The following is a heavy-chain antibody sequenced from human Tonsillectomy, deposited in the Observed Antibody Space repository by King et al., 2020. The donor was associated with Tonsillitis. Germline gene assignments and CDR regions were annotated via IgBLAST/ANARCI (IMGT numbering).Heavy chain of an antibody. D-gene: IGHD2-15*01. Sequence: VQLVESGGGLVQPGGSLRLSCEASGSISGDNSMDWVRQAQGKGLEWVGRRRNKAKNNITEYAASVKGRFTISRDNSKNAVYLEMNSLKIEDTAVFYCAREVAASAFDVWGQGTLVTVSS. V-gene: IGHV3-72*01. J-gene: IGHJ3*01. CDR1: GSISGDNS. CDR2: RRNKAKNNIT. CDR3: AREVAASAFDV.